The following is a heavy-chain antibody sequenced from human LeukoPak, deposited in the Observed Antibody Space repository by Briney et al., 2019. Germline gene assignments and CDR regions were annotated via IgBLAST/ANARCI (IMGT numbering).Heavy chain of an antibody. Sequence: ASVKVSCKASGYTFTSYGISWVRQAPGQGLEWMGGIIPIFGTANYAQKFQGRVTITTDESTSTAYMELSSLRSEDTAVYYCARGVSGGRVVPAAKYDYPWDWFDPWGQGTLVIVSS. CDR1: GYTFTSYG. CDR3: ARGVSGGRVVPAAKYDYPWDWFDP. CDR2: IIPIFGTA. V-gene: IGHV1-69*05. J-gene: IGHJ5*02. D-gene: IGHD2-2*01.